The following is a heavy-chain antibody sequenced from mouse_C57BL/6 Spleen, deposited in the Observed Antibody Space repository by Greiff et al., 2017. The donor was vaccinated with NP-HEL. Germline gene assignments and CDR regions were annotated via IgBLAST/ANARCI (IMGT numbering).Heavy chain of an antibody. D-gene: IGHD2-1*01. Sequence: QVHVKQPGTELVKPGASVKLSCKASGYTFTSYWMHWVKQRPGQGLEWIGNINPSNGGTNYNEKFKSKATLTVDKSSSTAYMQLSSLTSEDSAVYYCARSDGNYENWYFDVWGTGTTVTVSS. CDR3: ARSDGNYENWYFDV. CDR1: GYTFTSYW. V-gene: IGHV1-53*01. CDR2: INPSNGGT. J-gene: IGHJ1*03.